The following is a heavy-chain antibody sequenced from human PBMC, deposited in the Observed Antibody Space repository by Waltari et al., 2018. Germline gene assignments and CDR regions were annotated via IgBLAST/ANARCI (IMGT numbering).Heavy chain of an antibody. CDR1: GFTFDDYT. CDR3: AKDIAALGYYYYGMDV. V-gene: IGHV3-43*01. CDR2: ISWDGGST. Sequence: EVQLVESGGVVVQPGGSLRISCAASGFTFDDYTMHWVRQAPGKGLEWVSLISWDGGSTYYADSVKGRFTISRDNSKNSLYLQMNSLRTEDTALYYCAKDIAALGYYYYGMDVWGQGTTVTVSS. D-gene: IGHD6-6*01. J-gene: IGHJ6*02.